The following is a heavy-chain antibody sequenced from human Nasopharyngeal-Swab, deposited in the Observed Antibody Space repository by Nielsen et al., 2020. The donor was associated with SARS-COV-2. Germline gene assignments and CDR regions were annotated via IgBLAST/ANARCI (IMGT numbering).Heavy chain of an antibody. J-gene: IGHJ6*02. D-gene: IGHD2-2*01. CDR1: GFTFSDYY. Sequence: GSLKISCAASGFTFSDYYMSWIRQAPGEGLEWVSYISSSSSYTNYADSVKGRFTISRDNAKNSLYLQMNSLRAEDTAVYYCARDSMPHCSSTSCCKYGMDVWGQGALVTVSS. CDR3: ARDSMPHCSSTSCCKYGMDV. CDR2: ISSSSSYT. V-gene: IGHV3-11*05.